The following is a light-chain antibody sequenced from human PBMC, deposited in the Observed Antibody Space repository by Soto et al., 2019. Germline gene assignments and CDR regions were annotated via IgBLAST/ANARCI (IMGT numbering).Light chain of an antibody. CDR1: QSVSSY. V-gene: IGKV3-11*01. Sequence: TVLTQSPATLSLSPGERATLSCKASQSVSSYLAWDQQNPGQAPRLLIYDASNRATGIPARFSGSGSGTDFTLIISSLEPEDFAVYYCQQRSNWPPLFGPGTKVDIK. CDR2: DAS. J-gene: IGKJ3*01. CDR3: QQRSNWPPL.